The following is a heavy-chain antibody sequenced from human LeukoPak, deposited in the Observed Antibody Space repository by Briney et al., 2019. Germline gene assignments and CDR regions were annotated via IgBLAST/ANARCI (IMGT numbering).Heavy chain of an antibody. J-gene: IGHJ5*02. D-gene: IGHD6-19*01. CDR3: AKPISGGLAVTADWFDP. Sequence: PGGSLRLSCEASGFAFSFSAMAWVRQAPGTGLEWVSTINANAINTYYADSVKGRFTISRDNSKSTLYLQLNSLRAEDTAAYYCAKPISGGLAVTADWFDPWGQGTLVTVSS. CDR1: GFAFSFSA. V-gene: IGHV3-23*01. CDR2: INANAINT.